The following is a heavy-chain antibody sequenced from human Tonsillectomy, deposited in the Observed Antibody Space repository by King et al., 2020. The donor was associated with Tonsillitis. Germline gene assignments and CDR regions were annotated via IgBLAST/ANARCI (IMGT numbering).Heavy chain of an antibody. J-gene: IGHJ4*02. CDR1: GFSLSTSAMR. Sequence: VTLKESGPALVKPTQTLTLTCTFSGFSLSTSAMRVTWLRQPPGKALEWLARIDWDDDKFYSPSLKTRLNISKDTPKNQVVLTMTNMDPVDTATYYCARTNYSPYYFDYWGQGTLVTVSS. D-gene: IGHD4-11*01. CDR3: ARTNYSPYYFDY. CDR2: IDWDDDK. V-gene: IGHV2-70*04.